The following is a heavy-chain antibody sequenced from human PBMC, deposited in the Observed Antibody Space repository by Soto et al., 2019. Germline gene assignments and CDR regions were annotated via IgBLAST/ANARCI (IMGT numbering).Heavy chain of an antibody. D-gene: IGHD5-18*01. J-gene: IGHJ6*02. CDR3: RRSIRYNTDV. Sequence: SETLSLTCTVSGDSINSGANYWSWIRQHPGKGLEWIGYIYYSGSAYYNPSLGSRVTMSVDTSKNQFSLKLTSVTAADTAVYYCRRSIRYNTDVWGQGTTVTVSS. V-gene: IGHV4-31*03. CDR1: GDSINSGANY. CDR2: IYYSGSA.